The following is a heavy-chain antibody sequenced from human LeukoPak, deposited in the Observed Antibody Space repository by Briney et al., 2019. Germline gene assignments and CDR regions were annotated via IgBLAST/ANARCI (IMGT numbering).Heavy chain of an antibody. CDR3: ARSRGSYPAEYFQH. J-gene: IGHJ1*01. V-gene: IGHV4-59*01. D-gene: IGHD1-26*01. CDR2: IYYSGST. Sequence: SETLSLTCTVSGGSISSYYWSWIRRPPGKGLEWIGYIYYSGSTNYNPSLKSRVTISVDTSKNQFSLKLSSVTAADTAVYYCARSRGSYPAEYFQHWGQGTLVTVSS. CDR1: GGSISSYY.